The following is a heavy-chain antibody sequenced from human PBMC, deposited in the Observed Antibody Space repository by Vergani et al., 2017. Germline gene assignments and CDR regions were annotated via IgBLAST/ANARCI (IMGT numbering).Heavy chain of an antibody. CDR1: GGSISSYY. D-gene: IGHD2-2*02. V-gene: IGHV4-59*01. CDR3: ARGRIDCSSTSCYTPWFDP. J-gene: IGHJ5*02. Sequence: QVQLPESGPGLVKPSETLSLTCTVSGGSISSYYWSWIRQPPGKGLEWIGYIYYSGSTNYNPSLKSRVTISVDTSKNQFSLKLSSVTAADTAVYYCARGRIDCSSTSCYTPWFDPWGQGTLVTVSS. CDR2: IYYSGST.